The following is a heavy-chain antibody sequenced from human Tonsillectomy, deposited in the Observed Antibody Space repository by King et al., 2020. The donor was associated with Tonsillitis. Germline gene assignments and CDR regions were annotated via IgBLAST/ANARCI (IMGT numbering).Heavy chain of an antibody. Sequence: VQLQQWGAGLLEPSETLSLTCAVYGGSVSGYYWSWIRQPPGKGLEWIGEINHSGSTNYNPSLKTRVTISVDTSKNQFSLKLSSVTAADTAVYYCARLRRCSGGSCYPPGFDPWGQGTLVTVSS. J-gene: IGHJ5*02. CDR3: ARLRRCSGGSCYPPGFDP. CDR1: GGSVSGYY. V-gene: IGHV4-34*01. D-gene: IGHD2-15*01. CDR2: INHSGST.